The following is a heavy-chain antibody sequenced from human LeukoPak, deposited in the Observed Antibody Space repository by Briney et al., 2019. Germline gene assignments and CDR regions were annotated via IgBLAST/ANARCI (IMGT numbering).Heavy chain of an antibody. CDR3: ARGPITTRSHFDY. Sequence: ASVKVSRKASGGTFSSYAISWVRQAPGQGLEWMGGLIPIFATANYAQKFQGRVTITADESTSTAYMELSSLRSEDTAVYYCARGPITTRSHFDYWGQGTLVTVSS. V-gene: IGHV1-69*13. D-gene: IGHD3-22*01. CDR1: GGTFSSYA. J-gene: IGHJ4*02. CDR2: LIPIFATA.